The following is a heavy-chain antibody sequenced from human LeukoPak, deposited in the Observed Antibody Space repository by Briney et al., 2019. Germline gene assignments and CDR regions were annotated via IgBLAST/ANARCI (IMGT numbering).Heavy chain of an antibody. V-gene: IGHV3-49*03. CDR1: GFTFGDYA. D-gene: IGHD2-15*01. Sequence: PGRSLRLSCTASGFTFGDYAMSWFRQAPGKGLEWVGFIRSKAYGGTTEYAASVKGRFTISRDDSKSIAYLQMNSLKTEDTAVYYCARRRDCSGGYCPFDSWGQGTLVTVSS. CDR2: IRSKAYGGTT. CDR3: ARRRDCSGGYCPFDS. J-gene: IGHJ4*02.